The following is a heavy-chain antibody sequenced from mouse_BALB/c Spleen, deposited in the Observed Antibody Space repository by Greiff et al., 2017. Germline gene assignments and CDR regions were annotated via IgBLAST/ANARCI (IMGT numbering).Heavy chain of an antibody. CDR2: IDPANGNT. J-gene: IGHJ4*01. Sequence: VQLQQSGAELVKPGASVKLSCTASGFNIKDTYMHWVKQRPEQGLEWIGRIDPANGNTKYDPKFQGKATITADTSSNTAYLQLSSLTSEDTAVYYCARNPHYYGSRGYAMDYWGQGTSVTVSS. CDR1: GFNIKDTY. V-gene: IGHV14-3*02. D-gene: IGHD1-1*01. CDR3: ARNPHYYGSRGYAMDY.